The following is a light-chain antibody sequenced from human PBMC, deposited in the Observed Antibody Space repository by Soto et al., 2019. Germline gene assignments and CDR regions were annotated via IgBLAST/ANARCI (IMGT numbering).Light chain of an antibody. CDR3: QQSYSTPPDT. CDR1: QNINTN. CDR2: AAS. J-gene: IGKJ2*01. Sequence: DIQMTQSPSSLSASVGDRVTMTCRASQNINTNLNWYQQKPGKAPRLLIYAASTLQIDVTSRFSGGGSGTEFSLTISGLQAEDSATYYCQQSYSTPPDTFGQGTKLEIK. V-gene: IGKV1-39*01.